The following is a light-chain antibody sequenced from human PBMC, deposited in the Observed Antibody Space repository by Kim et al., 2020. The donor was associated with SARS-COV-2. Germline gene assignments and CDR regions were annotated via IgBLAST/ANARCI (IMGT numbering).Light chain of an antibody. CDR1: SSDVGGYNY. V-gene: IGLV2-8*01. CDR3: CSYAGSNSLI. Sequence: GQSLTISCTGTSSDVGGYNYVSWYQQHPGKAPKLMISEVTKRPSGVPDRFSGSKTGNTASLTVSGLQAEDEADYYCCSYAGSNSLIFGGGTQLTVL. CDR2: EVT. J-gene: IGLJ2*01.